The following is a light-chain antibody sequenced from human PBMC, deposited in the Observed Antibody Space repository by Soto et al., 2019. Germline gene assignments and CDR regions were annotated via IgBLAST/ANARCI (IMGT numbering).Light chain of an antibody. CDR2: DGS. J-gene: IGKJ2*01. Sequence: DIQMTQSPFTLSASEGDRVTITCRASESIGTWLVWFQQKPGKAPKLLIYDGSTLESGVPSRFSGSGAGPQFTLTISSLQPDDFATYFCQQYNNYPYTFGQGTKLEFK. CDR3: QQYNNYPYT. V-gene: IGKV1-5*01. CDR1: ESIGTW.